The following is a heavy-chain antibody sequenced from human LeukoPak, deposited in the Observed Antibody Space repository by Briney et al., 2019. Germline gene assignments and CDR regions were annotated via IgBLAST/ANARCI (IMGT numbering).Heavy chain of an antibody. V-gene: IGHV3-64D*06. D-gene: IGHD3-22*01. J-gene: IGHJ3*01. CDR3: VKDDSYYYDSGGYPT. CDR2: ISANGGST. CDR1: GFTLSRYA. Sequence: GGSLRLSCSASGFTLSRYAMHWVRQAPGKGLEYVSAISANGGSTYYADPVKGRFTISRDNSKNTLSLQMSSLRAEDTAVYYCVKDDSYYYDSGGYPTWGQGTMVTVSS.